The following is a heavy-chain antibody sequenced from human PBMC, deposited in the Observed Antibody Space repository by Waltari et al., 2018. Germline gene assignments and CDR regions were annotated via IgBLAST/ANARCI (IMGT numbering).Heavy chain of an antibody. CDR1: GGSISSGSYY. CDR3: ARDRDDILTGYWFDP. CDR2: IYTSGST. V-gene: IGHV4-61*02. J-gene: IGHJ5*02. Sequence: QVQLQESGPGLVKPSQTLSLTCTVSGGSISSGSYYWSWIRQPAGKGLEWIGRIYTSGSTNYNPSLKSRVTISVDTSKNQFSLKLSSVTAADTAVYYCARDRDDILTGYWFDPWGQGTLVTVSS. D-gene: IGHD3-9*01.